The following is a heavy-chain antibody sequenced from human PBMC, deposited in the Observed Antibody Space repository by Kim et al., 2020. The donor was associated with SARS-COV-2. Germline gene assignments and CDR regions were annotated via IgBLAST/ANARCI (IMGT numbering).Heavy chain of an antibody. D-gene: IGHD2-2*03. J-gene: IGHJ6*04. Sequence: GGSLRLSCAASGFTFSSYWMSWVRQAPGKGLEWVANIKQDGSEKYYVDSVKGRFTISRDNAKNSLYLQMNSLRAEDTAVYYCARVDEGYYYYGMDVWGKGTTVTVSS. V-gene: IGHV3-7*03. CDR1: GFTFSSYW. CDR2: IKQDGSEK. CDR3: ARVDEGYYYYGMDV.